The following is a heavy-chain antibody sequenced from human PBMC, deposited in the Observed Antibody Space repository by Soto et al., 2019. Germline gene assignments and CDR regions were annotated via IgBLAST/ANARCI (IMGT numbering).Heavy chain of an antibody. J-gene: IGHJ6*02. V-gene: IGHV1-69*01. CDR2: LIPVFGSP. D-gene: IGHD5-18*01. CDR3: TRVLGYTFEPGKTRYSAMDV. CDR1: GGTFSKDA. Sequence: QVQLVQSGAEVKKPGSSVTVSCKTSGGTFSKDAINWVRQAPGQGLEWMGLLIPVFGSPIYAQKFQGRIRITADESTSTGFMDLSSLRPEDTAVYYCTRVLGYTFEPGKTRYSAMDVWGQGTTVSVSS.